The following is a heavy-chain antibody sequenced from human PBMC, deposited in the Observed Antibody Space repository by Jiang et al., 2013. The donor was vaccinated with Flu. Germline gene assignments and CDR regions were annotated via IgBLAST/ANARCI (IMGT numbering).Heavy chain of an antibody. V-gene: IGHV3-30*02. J-gene: IGHJ4*02. D-gene: IGHD4-17*01. Sequence: SRDNSKNTLYLQMNSLRAEDTAVYYCAKGPLLATVTSPFDYWGQGTLVTVSS. CDR3: AKGPLLATVTSPFDY.